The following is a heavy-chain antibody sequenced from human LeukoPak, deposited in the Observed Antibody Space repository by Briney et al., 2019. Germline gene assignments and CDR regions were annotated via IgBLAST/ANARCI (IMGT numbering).Heavy chain of an antibody. CDR2: IIPMFGTP. CDR1: GGTFSRNT. D-gene: IGHD3-22*01. J-gene: IGHJ4*02. Sequence: SVKVSCKASGGTFSRNTVTWVRQAPGQGLEWMGGIIPMFGTPNYAQNFRGRVTVTTDESTSTASLELNSLRSEATAVYYCARVSVDSGDYFLDLWGQGTLVTVSS. CDR3: ARVSVDSGDYFLDL. V-gene: IGHV1-69*05.